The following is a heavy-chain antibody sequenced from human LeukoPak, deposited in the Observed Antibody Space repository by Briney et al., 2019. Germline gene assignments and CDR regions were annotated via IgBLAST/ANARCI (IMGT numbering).Heavy chain of an antibody. V-gene: IGHV4-59*11. CDR2: IYYSGST. J-gene: IGHJ4*02. CDR1: GGSISSHY. D-gene: IGHD6-19*01. CDR3: ARGGSGWYYY. Sequence: SETLSLTCTVSGGSISSHYWSWIRQPPGKGLEWIGYIYYSGSTNCNPSLKSRVTISVDTSKNQFSLKLSSVTAADTAVYYCARGGSGWYYYWGQGTLVTVSS.